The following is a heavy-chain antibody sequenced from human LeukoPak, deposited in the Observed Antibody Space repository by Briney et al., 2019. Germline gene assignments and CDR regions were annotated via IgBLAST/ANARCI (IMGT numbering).Heavy chain of an antibody. V-gene: IGHV1-2*06. CDR1: GYTFTGYY. D-gene: IGHD2-2*01. CDR3: ARGGGYCSSTSCYAGNWFDP. J-gene: IGHJ5*02. CDR2: INPNGGGT. Sequence: ASVKVSCKASGYTFTGYYMHWVRQAPGQGLEWMGRINPNGGGTDYAQKFQGRVTMTRDTSISTAYMELSRLRSDDTAVYYCARGGGYCSSTSCYAGNWFDPWGQGTLVTVSS.